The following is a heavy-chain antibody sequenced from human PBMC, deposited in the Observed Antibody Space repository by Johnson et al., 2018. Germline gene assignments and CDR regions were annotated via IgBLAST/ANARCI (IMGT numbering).Heavy chain of an antibody. CDR2: IIPIFGTA. CDR1: GGTFSSYA. V-gene: IGHV1-69*01. CDR3: ARGGKEDIVVVPAAEYYYYYGMDV. J-gene: IGHJ6*02. Sequence: VQLVESGAEVKKPGSSVKVSCKASGGTFSSYAISWVRQAPGQGLEWMGGIIPIFGTANYAQKFQGRVTITADESTSTAYMELSRRGSEDTAGYYCARGGKEDIVVVPAAEYYYYYGMDVWGQGTTVTVSS. D-gene: IGHD2-2*01.